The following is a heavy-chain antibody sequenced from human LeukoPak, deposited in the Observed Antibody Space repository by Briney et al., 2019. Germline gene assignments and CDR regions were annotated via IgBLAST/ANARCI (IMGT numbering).Heavy chain of an antibody. Sequence: SETLSLTCTVSGGSISSYYWSWIRQPPGKGLVWIGYIYYSGSTNYNPSLKSRVTISVDTSKNQFSLKLSSVTAADTAVYYCARDRIAAAGDAFDIWGQGTMVTVSS. V-gene: IGHV4-59*01. CDR3: ARDRIAAAGDAFDI. D-gene: IGHD6-13*01. CDR2: IYYSGST. CDR1: GGSISSYY. J-gene: IGHJ3*02.